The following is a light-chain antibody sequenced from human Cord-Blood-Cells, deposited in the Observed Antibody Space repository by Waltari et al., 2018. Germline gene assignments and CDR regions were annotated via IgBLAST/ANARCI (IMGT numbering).Light chain of an antibody. CDR2: DAS. CDR1: QSISSW. CDR3: QQYNSYYT. V-gene: IGKV1-5*01. J-gene: IGKJ2*01. Sequence: DIQMTQSPSTLSASVGDRVTITCRASQSISSWLAWYQQKPGKAPKLLIYDASSLESGVPSRFSGSGSGTEFTLTISSLQPDDFATDCCQQYNSYYTFGQGTKLEIK.